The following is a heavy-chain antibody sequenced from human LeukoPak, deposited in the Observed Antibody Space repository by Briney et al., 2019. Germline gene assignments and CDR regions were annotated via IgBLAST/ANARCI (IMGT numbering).Heavy chain of an antibody. V-gene: IGHV3-33*06. CDR3: AKDMGRGYRYANLDY. Sequence: GGSLRLSCAASGFTFSSYGMHWVRQAPGKGLEWVSVIWYDGSNKYYADSVKGRFTISRDNSKNTLYLQMNSLRAKDTAVYYCAKDMGRGYRYANLDYWGQGTLVTVSS. CDR1: GFTFSSYG. D-gene: IGHD5-18*01. CDR2: IWYDGSNK. J-gene: IGHJ4*02.